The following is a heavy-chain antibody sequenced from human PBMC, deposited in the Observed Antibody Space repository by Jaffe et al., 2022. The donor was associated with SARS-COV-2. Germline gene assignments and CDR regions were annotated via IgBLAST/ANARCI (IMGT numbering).Heavy chain of an antibody. J-gene: IGHJ4*02. Sequence: EVQLAESGGDLVQPGGSLRLSCVASGFTFASYWMTWVRQAPGKGLEWVANIKHDGSESYYVDSVKGRLTISRDNAKNSLYLQMNGLRAEDTAVYYCVRGGSDFYDWGQGTLVTVSS. CDR2: IKHDGSES. D-gene: IGHD3-16*01. V-gene: IGHV3-7*03. CDR1: GFTFASYW. CDR3: VRGGSDFYD.